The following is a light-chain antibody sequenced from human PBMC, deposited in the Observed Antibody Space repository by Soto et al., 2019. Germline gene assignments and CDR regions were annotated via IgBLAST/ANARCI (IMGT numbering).Light chain of an antibody. CDR2: GAS. CDR1: QSVSSN. J-gene: IGKJ1*01. CDR3: QQYNNWPPT. V-gene: IGKV3-15*01. Sequence: EIVMTQSPATLSVSPGERATLSCRASQSVSSNFAWYQQKPCQAPRLLIYGASTRATAIPARFSGSGSGTDFTLTFSSLQSEDFAVYYCQQYNNWPPTFGQGTKVEIK.